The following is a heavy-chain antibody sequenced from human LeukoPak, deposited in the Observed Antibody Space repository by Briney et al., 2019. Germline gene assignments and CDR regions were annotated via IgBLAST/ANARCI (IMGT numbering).Heavy chain of an antibody. CDR1: GGSISSYY. CDR3: ARDYSIVGATTISWFDP. Sequence: SETLSLTYTVSGGSISSYYWSWIRQPAGKGLEWIGRIYTSGSTNYNPSLKSRVTMSVDTSKNQFSLKLSSVTAADTAVYYCARDYSIVGATTISWFDPWGQGTLVTVSS. D-gene: IGHD1-26*01. J-gene: IGHJ5*02. V-gene: IGHV4-4*07. CDR2: IYTSGST.